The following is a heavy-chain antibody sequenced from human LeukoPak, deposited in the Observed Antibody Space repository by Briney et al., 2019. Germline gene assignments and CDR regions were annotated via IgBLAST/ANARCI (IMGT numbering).Heavy chain of an antibody. D-gene: IGHD3-22*01. J-gene: IGHJ4*02. CDR3: ARGPYDSRGYWQYYYDC. CDR2: IYRGGDT. V-gene: IGHV3-66*02. Sequence: GGSLRLSCAASGFTVSSNYMTWVRQAPEKGLEWVSVIYRGGDTFYADSVKGRFTISRDNSKNTLYLQMNSLRPEDTAVYYCARGPYDSRGYWQYYYDCWGQGTLVTVSS. CDR1: GFTVSSNY.